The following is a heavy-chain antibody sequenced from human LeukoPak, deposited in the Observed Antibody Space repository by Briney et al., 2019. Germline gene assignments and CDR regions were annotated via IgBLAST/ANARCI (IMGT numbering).Heavy chain of an antibody. V-gene: IGHV3-23*01. D-gene: IGHD3-10*01. J-gene: IGHJ5*02. CDR3: AKDSGNRLYSYADL. CDR1: GFTFSSYA. CDR2: ISNSGGRT. Sequence: GGSLRLSCAASGFTFSSYAMSWVRQAPGKGLEWVSSISNSGGRTFYTDSVKGRFTISRDNSKITLYLQMNSLRAEDTAVYYCAKDSGNRLYSYADLWGQGILVTVSS.